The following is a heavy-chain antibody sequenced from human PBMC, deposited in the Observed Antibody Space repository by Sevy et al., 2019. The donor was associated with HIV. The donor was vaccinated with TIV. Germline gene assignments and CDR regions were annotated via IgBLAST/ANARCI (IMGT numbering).Heavy chain of an antibody. D-gene: IGHD3-22*01. CDR2: ISGSGGSGDKT. CDR3: ARKYDSSGSFDY. V-gene: IGHV3-23*01. Sequence: GGSLRLSCAASGFTFSSYAMNWVRQAPGKGLEWVSGISGSGGSGDKTNYADSVKGRFTISRDDSKNSLYLQLNSLRAEDTAIYYCARKYDSSGSFDYWGQGTLVTVS. J-gene: IGHJ4*02. CDR1: GFTFSSYA.